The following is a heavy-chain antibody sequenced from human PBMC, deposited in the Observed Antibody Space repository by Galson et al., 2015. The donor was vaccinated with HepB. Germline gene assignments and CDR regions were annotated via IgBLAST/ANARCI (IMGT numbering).Heavy chain of an antibody. V-gene: IGHV1-69*04. CDR2: IIPILGIA. CDR3: ARDLWWYEAEVYGMDV. Sequence: SVKVSCKASGGTFSSYTISWVRQAPGQGLEWMGRIIPILGIANYAQKFQGRVTITADKSTSTAYMELSSLRSEDTAMYYCARDLWWYEAEVYGMDVWGQGTTVTVSS. CDR1: GGTFSSYT. D-gene: IGHD4-23*01. J-gene: IGHJ6*02.